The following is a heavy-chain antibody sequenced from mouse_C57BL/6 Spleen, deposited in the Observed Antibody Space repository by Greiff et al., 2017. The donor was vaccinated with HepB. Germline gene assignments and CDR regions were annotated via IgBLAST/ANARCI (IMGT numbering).Heavy chain of an antibody. J-gene: IGHJ2*01. CDR3: ARDGMVTGYYFDY. Sequence: QVQLQQPGAELVMPGASVKLSCKASGYTFTSYWMHWVKQRPGQGLEWIGEIDPSDSYTNYNQKFKGKSTLTVDKSSSTAYMQLSSLTSEDSAVYYCARDGMVTGYYFDYWGQGTTLTVSS. D-gene: IGHD2-2*01. CDR2: IDPSDSYT. V-gene: IGHV1-69*01. CDR1: GYTFTSYW.